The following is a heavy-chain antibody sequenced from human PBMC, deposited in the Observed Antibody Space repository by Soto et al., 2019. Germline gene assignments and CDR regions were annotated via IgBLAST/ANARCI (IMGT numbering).Heavy chain of an antibody. J-gene: IGHJ4*02. V-gene: IGHV5-10-1*01. CDR2: IAPSGSYA. CDR1: GYSFTSYW. CDR3: ARRLTNPTAIIGRTEFDY. D-gene: IGHD1-20*01. Sequence: GESLKISCHGSGYSFTSYWINWVRQMPWKGLEWVGSIAPSGSYATYSPSFLGHVTISADKSISTAYLKWSRLEASDTAIYYCARRLTNPTAIIGRTEFDYWGQGTVVTVSS.